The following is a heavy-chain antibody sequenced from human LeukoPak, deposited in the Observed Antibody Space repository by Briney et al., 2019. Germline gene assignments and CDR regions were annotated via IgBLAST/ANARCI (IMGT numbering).Heavy chain of an antibody. J-gene: IGHJ2*01. CDR1: GFTFSDYY. Sequence: PGGSLRLSCAASGFTFSDYYMTWIRQAPGKGLEWLSYISTGSTYTNYANSMKGRFTISRDNAKNSLYLQLNSLRAEDTAVYYCTREDNWYFDLWGRGTLVTVSS. CDR3: TREDNWYFDL. V-gene: IGHV3-11*05. CDR2: ISTGSTYT.